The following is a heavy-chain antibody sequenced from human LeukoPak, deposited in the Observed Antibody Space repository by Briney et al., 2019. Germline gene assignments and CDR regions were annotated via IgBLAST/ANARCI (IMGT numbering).Heavy chain of an antibody. Sequence: GESLKISCKGSGYSFTNYWIAWVRQVPGKGLECMGNIYPGDSDTRYSPSFQGQVTISADKSINTAYMQWSSLKASDTATYYCARHREGYSSNWSWFDPWGQGTLVTVSS. V-gene: IGHV5-51*01. CDR3: ARHREGYSSNWSWFDP. CDR2: IYPGDSDT. J-gene: IGHJ5*02. CDR1: GYSFTNYW. D-gene: IGHD6-13*01.